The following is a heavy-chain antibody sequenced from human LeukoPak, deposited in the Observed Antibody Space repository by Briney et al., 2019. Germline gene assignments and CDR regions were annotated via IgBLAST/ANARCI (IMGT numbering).Heavy chain of an antibody. J-gene: IGHJ4*02. CDR1: GGSISSYY. CDR2: IYYSGST. D-gene: IGHD2-2*01. CDR3: ARVADCSSTSCQFDY. Sequence: PSETLSLTCTVSGGSISSYYWSWIRQPPGKGLEWIGYIYYSGSTNYNPSLKSRVTISVDTSKNQFSLKLSSVTAADTAVYYCARVADCSSTSCQFDYWGQGTLVTVSS. V-gene: IGHV4-59*01.